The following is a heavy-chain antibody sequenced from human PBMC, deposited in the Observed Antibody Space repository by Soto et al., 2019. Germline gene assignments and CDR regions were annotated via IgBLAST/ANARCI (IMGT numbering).Heavy chain of an antibody. CDR2: ISYDGSNK. Sequence: QVPLVESGGGVVQPGRSLRLSCAASGFTFSSYGMHWVRQAPGKGLEWVALISYDGSNKYYADSVKGRFTISRDNSKNTLYLQMHSLRTEDTAVYYCAKDLGHGGRGAFDIWGQGTMVTVSS. V-gene: IGHV3-30*18. CDR1: GFTFSSYG. J-gene: IGHJ3*02. D-gene: IGHD7-27*01. CDR3: AKDLGHGGRGAFDI.